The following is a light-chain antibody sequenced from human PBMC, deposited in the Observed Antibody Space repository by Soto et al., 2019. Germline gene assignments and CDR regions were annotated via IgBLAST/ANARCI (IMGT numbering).Light chain of an antibody. CDR3: QQYNSYWT. CDR2: KAS. Sequence: IHLTQSPSSLSASVGDRVTITCRASQAITNNLAWYQQKPGSAPKLLIYKASTLDSGVPSRFSGNGSGTDFALTINNVQPEDCATYYCQQYNSYWTFGLGTKVDIK. V-gene: IGKV1-13*02. CDR1: QAITNN. J-gene: IGKJ1*01.